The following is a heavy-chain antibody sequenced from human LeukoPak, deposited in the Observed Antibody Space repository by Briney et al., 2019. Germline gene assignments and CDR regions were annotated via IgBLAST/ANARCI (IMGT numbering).Heavy chain of an antibody. V-gene: IGHV1-69*13. J-gene: IGHJ4*02. CDR1: GYTFTSYD. Sequence: SVKVSCKASGYTFTSYDINWVRQATGQGLEWMGGIIPIFGTANYAQKFQGRVTITADESTSTAYMELSSLSSEDTAVYYCERGGVDSIEYNTGDYWGQGTRVTVSS. CDR2: IIPIFGTA. D-gene: IGHD3-10*01. CDR3: ERGGVDSIEYNTGDY.